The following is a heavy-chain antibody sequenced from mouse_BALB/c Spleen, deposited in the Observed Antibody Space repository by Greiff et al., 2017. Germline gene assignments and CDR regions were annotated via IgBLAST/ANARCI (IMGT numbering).Heavy chain of an antibody. CDR2: INPYNDGT. CDR3: ARSRGLRLVYYAMDY. J-gene: IGHJ4*01. Sequence: VHVKQSGPELVKPGASVKMSCKASGYTFTSYVMHWVKQKPGQGLEWIGYINPYNDGTKYNEKFKGKATLTSDKSSSTAYMELSSLTSEDSAVYYCARSRGLRLVYYAMDYWGQGTSVTVSS. CDR1: GYTFTSYV. D-gene: IGHD2-2*01. V-gene: IGHV1-14*01.